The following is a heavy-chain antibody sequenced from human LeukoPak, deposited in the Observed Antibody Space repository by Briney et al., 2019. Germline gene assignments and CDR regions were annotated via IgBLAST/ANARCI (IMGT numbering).Heavy chain of an antibody. V-gene: IGHV4-38-2*02. D-gene: IGHD6-13*01. CDR2: IYHSGST. CDR1: GYSISSGYY. CDR3: ARGDGYSSSWYGYYFDY. Sequence: SETLSLTCTVSGYSISSGYYWGWIRQPPGKGLEWIRSIYHSGSTYYNPSLKSRVTISVDTSKNQFSLKLSSVTAADTAVYYCARGDGYSSSWYGYYFDYWGQGTLVTVSS. J-gene: IGHJ4*02.